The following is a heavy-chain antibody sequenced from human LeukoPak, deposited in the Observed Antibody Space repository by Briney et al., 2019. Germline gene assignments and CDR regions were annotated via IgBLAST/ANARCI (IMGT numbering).Heavy chain of an antibody. V-gene: IGHV4-39*01. CDR1: GGFFSSGGYY. D-gene: IGHD3-22*01. J-gene: IGHJ3*01. CDR3: ARNPPNSYDSSGRMGAFDV. Sequence: SETLSLTCVVSGGFFSSGGYYWGWIRHPPEKGLEWSGSVHESGITYYDTSLKSRATISVDKSKNQFSLELTSVTAADTAVYYCARNPPNSYDSSGRMGAFDVWGQGTMVTVSS. CDR2: VHESGIT.